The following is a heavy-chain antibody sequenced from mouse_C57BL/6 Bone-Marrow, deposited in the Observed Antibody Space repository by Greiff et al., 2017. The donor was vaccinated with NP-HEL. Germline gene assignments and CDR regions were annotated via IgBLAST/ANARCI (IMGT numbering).Heavy chain of an antibody. V-gene: IGHV1-11*01. J-gene: IGHJ4*01. CDR1: GYTFTDHI. Sequence: VQLQQSGAELASPGASVTLSCKASGYTFTDHIMNWVKKRPGQGLEWIGRIYPVSGETNYNQKFMGKATFSVDRSSSTVYMVLNSLTSEDPAVYCCGREGTTVAAGAMYYWGQGTSVTVSS. CDR3: GREGTTVAAGAMYY. CDR2: IYPVSGET. D-gene: IGHD1-1*01.